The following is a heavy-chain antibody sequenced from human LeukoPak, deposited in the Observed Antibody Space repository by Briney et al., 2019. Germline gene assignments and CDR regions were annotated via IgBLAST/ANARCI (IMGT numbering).Heavy chain of an antibody. D-gene: IGHD2-21*02. CDR1: GFTFSDYY. CDR2: ISSSGSTI. Sequence: GGSPRLSCAASGFTFSDYYMSWIRQAPGKGLEWVSYISSSGSTIYYADSVKGRFTISRDNAKNSLYLQMNSLRAEDTAVYYCARAYCGGDCYSDHWYFDLWGRGTLVTVSS. CDR3: ARAYCGGDCYSDHWYFDL. J-gene: IGHJ2*01. V-gene: IGHV3-11*01.